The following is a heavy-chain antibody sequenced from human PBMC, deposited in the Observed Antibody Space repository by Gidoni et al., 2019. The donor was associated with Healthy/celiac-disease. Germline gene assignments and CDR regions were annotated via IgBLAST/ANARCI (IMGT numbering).Heavy chain of an antibody. Sequence: EVQLLESGGGLVQPGGSLRLSCPASGFTFSTYAMSWVRQAPGKGLEWVSAISGSGGSTYYADSVKGRFTISRDNSKNTLYLQMNSLRAEDTAVYYCAKGTIFGVVIVGGYFDYWGQGTLVTVSS. CDR3: AKGTIFGVVIVGGYFDY. V-gene: IGHV3-23*01. J-gene: IGHJ4*02. CDR2: ISGSGGST. D-gene: IGHD3-3*01. CDR1: GFTFSTYA.